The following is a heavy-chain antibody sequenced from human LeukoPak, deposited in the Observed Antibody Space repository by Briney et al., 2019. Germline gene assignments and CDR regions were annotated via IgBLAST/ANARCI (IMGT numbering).Heavy chain of an antibody. J-gene: IGHJ6*03. CDR1: GGSISSSSYY. CDR2: IYYSGST. CDR3: ARATYDFWSGYLYYYYMDV. D-gene: IGHD3-3*01. V-gene: IGHV4-39*01. Sequence: SETLSLTCTVSGGSISSSSYYWGWIRQPPGKGLEWIGSIYYSGSTYYNPSLKSRVTIPVDTSKNQFSLKLSSVTAADTAVYYCARATYDFWSGYLYYYYMDVWGKGTTVTVSS.